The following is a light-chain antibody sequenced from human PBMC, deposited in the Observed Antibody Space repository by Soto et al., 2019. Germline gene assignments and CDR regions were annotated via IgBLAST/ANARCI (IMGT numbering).Light chain of an antibody. CDR2: AAY. CDR1: QSIRGY. V-gene: IGKV1-39*01. J-gene: IGKJ4*01. CDR3: QQTYRIPLT. Sequence: DIQMTQSPSSLAASVGDRVTVTCRASQSIRGYLNWYQHKPGTARKLLIFAAYRLQTGVTLRFSGSGSGTNFTLTISNLHPEDFATYSCQQTYRIPLTFGGVTKVEIK.